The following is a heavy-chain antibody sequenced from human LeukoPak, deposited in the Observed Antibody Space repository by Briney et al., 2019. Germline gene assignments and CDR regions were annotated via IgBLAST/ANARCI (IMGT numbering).Heavy chain of an antibody. V-gene: IGHV3-23*01. D-gene: IGHD3-3*01. Sequence: GGSLRLSCAASGFTFSSYAMSWVRQAPGKGLEWVSAISGSGGSTYYADSVKGRFTISRDNSKNTLYLQMNSLRAEDTAVYYCAKDQTRRITIFGVVNVGDYWGQGTLVTVSS. CDR3: AKDQTRRITIFGVVNVGDY. CDR2: ISGSGGST. CDR1: GFTFSSYA. J-gene: IGHJ4*02.